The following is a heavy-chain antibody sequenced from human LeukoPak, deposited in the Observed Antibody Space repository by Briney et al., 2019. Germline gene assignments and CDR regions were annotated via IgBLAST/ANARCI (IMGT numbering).Heavy chain of an antibody. J-gene: IGHJ4*02. CDR3: ARIDYATFDC. CDR1: GGSINSYY. Sequence: SETLSLTCTVSGGSINSYYWSWIRQPPGRGLEWIGDIYYSGSTIYNPSLKSRVTISVDTSKNQFSLNLRSVTAADTAVYYCARIDYATFDCWGPGTLVTVSS. CDR2: IYYSGST. V-gene: IGHV4-59*01. D-gene: IGHD3-16*01.